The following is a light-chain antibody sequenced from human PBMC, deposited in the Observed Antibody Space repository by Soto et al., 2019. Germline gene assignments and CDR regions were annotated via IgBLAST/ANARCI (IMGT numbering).Light chain of an antibody. CDR1: QSVNRW. CDR3: QQYYDYSYT. CDR2: KAS. V-gene: IGKV1-5*03. J-gene: IGKJ2*01. Sequence: DIQMTQSPSTLSASVGDRVTITCRASQSVNRWLAWYQQKPAKAPKLLIYKASTLEIGVPSRFSGSGSGTQFTLAISSLQPDDFATYYCQQYYDYSYTFGQGTKLEIE.